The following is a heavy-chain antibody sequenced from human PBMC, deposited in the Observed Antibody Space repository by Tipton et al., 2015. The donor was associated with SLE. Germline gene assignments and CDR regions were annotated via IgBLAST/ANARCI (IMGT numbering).Heavy chain of an antibody. D-gene: IGHD3-16*02. Sequence: LRLSCSVSGFSISSAYYWGWIRQPPGKGLEFIGTISYSGGTDYNPSLKSRVTISVDTSKNQFSLKLSSVTAADTAVYYCARTQYTFGGVIAPFDYWGQGTLVTVSS. V-gene: IGHV4-38-2*02. J-gene: IGHJ4*02. CDR3: ARTQYTFGGVIAPFDY. CDR1: GFSISSAYY. CDR2: ISYSGGT.